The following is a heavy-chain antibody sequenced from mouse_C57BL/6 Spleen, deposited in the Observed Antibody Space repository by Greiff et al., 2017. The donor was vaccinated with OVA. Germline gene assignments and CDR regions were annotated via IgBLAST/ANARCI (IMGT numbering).Heavy chain of an antibody. CDR2: IDPETGGT. J-gene: IGHJ3*01. Sequence: VQLQQSGAELVRPGASVTLSCKASGYTFTDYEMHWVKQTPVHGLEWIGAIDPETGGTAYNQKFKGKAILTADKSSSTAYMELRSLTSEDSAVYYCTRDGGFADWGKGTLVTVSA. V-gene: IGHV1-15*01. CDR1: GYTFTDYE. CDR3: TRDGGFAD.